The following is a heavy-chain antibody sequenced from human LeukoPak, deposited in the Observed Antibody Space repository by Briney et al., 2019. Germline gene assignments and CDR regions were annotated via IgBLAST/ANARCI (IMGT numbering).Heavy chain of an antibody. CDR1: GGSFSGYY. D-gene: IGHD1-26*01. Sequence: SETLSLTCAVYGGSFSGYYWSWIRQPPGKGLEWIEEINHSGSTNYNPSLKSRVTISVDTSKNQFSLKLSSVTAADTAVYYCARGEWELLSHYWYFDLWGRGTLVTVSS. CDR2: INHSGST. CDR3: ARGEWELLSHYWYFDL. V-gene: IGHV4-34*01. J-gene: IGHJ2*01.